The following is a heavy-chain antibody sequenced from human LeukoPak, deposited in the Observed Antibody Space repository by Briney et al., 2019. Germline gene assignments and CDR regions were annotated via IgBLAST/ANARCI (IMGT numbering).Heavy chain of an antibody. CDR3: VRGRISLYCSSASCYVWFDP. Sequence: SETMSLTCAVYGGSFSGYYWSWIRQPPGKGLEWIGEINHSGSTNYNPSLKSRVSISVDTSENQFSLKLSSVTAADTAVYYCVRGRISLYCSSASCYVWFDPWGQGTLVTVSS. D-gene: IGHD2-2*01. CDR1: GGSFSGYY. J-gene: IGHJ5*02. CDR2: INHSGST. V-gene: IGHV4-34*01.